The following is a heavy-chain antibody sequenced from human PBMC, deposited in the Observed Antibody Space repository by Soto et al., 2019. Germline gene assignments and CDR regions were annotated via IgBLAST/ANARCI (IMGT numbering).Heavy chain of an antibody. D-gene: IGHD3-16*01. CDR2: IYYSGST. J-gene: IGHJ4*02. CDR1: GGSISSYY. CDR3: ARRWGDYFDY. V-gene: IGHV4-59*08. Sequence: QVQLQESGPGLVKPSETLSLTCTVSGGSISSYYWSWIRQPPGKGLEWIGYIYYSGSTNYNPSLKSPVTISVDTSKNQFSLKLSLKLSSVTAADTAVYYCARRWGDYFDYRGQGTLVTVSS.